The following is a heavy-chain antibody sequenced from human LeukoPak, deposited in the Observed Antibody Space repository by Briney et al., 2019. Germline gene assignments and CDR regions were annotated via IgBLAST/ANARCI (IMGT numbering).Heavy chain of an antibody. CDR1: GFTFSSYA. J-gene: IGHJ3*02. CDR3: ARDRGVVVPAASAAFDI. Sequence: GRSLRLSCAASGFTFSSYAMHWVRQAPGKGLEWVAVISYDGSNKYYADSVKGRFTISRDNSKNTLYLQMNSLRAEDTAVYYCARDRGVVVPAASAAFDIWGQGTMVTVSS. V-gene: IGHV3-30-3*01. CDR2: ISYDGSNK. D-gene: IGHD2-2*01.